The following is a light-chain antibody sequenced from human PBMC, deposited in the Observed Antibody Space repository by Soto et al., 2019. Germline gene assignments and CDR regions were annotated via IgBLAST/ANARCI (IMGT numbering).Light chain of an antibody. V-gene: IGLV2-11*01. CDR2: DVD. CDR1: SSYVGAYNY. J-gene: IGLJ2*01. CDR3: CSYADTYVE. Sequence: QSALTQPRSVSGSPGQSVAIYCTGTSSYVGAYNYVSWYQQHPGKAPKLMIYDVDNRPSGVPDRFSGSKSGNTASLTISGLQAEDEADYYCCSYADTYVELGGGTKLTVL.